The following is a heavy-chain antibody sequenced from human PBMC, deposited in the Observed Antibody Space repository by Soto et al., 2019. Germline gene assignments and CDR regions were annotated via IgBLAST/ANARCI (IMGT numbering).Heavy chain of an antibody. CDR2: ISYDGSNK. V-gene: IGHV3-30*03. J-gene: IGHJ6*01. CDR1: GFTFSSYG. Sequence: QVQLVESGGGVVQPGRSLRLSCAASGFTFSSYGMHWVRQAPGKGLQWVAVISYDGSNKYYADSGKGRFTISRDNSKNTLYLQMNGLGAEDTGLYYGARTRTTVTCNYGMDLW. D-gene: IGHD4-4*01. CDR3: ARTRTTVTCNYGMDL.